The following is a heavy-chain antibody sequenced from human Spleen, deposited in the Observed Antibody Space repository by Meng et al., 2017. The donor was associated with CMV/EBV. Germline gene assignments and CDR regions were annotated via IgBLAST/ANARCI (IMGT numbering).Heavy chain of an antibody. V-gene: IGHV3-30-3*01. D-gene: IGHD6-6*01. CDR1: GFTFSSYA. J-gene: IGHJ4*02. CDR3: AKESIAARAAFDY. CDR2: ISYDGSNK. Sequence: AASGFTFSSYAMHWVRQAPGKGLEWVAVISYDGSNKYYADSVKGRFTISRDNSKNTLYLQMNSLRAEDTAVYYCAKESIAARAAFDYWGQGTLVTVSS.